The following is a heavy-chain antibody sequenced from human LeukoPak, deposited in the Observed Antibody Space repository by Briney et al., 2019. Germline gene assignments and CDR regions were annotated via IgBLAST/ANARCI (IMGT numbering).Heavy chain of an antibody. CDR2: IYYSGSA. D-gene: IGHD4-23*01. CDR3: ARVVGISNSPYFDY. CDR1: GGSVNSGTYY. Sequence: SETLSLTCTVSGGSVNSGTYYWSWIRQPPGKGLEWIGNIYYSGSAYHNPSLKSRVTMSVDTSKNQFSLKLSSVTAADTAVYYCARVVGISNSPYFDYWGQGTLVTVSS. J-gene: IGHJ4*02. V-gene: IGHV4-39*07.